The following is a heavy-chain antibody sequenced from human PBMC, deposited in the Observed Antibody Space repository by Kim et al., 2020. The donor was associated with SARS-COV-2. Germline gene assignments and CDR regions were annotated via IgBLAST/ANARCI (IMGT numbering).Heavy chain of an antibody. Sequence: SETLSLTCTVSGGSISSSSYYWGWIRQPPGKGLEWIGSIYYSGSTYYNPSLKSRVTISVDTSKNQFSLKLSSVTAADTAVYYCARHEVEMAGFDYWGQGTLVTVSS. CDR1: GGSISSSSYY. V-gene: IGHV4-39*01. J-gene: IGHJ4*02. CDR3: ARHEVEMAGFDY. CDR2: IYYSGST. D-gene: IGHD6-19*01.